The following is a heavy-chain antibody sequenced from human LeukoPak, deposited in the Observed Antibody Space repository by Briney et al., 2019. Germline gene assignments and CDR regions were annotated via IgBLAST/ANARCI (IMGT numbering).Heavy chain of an antibody. V-gene: IGHV3-23*01. Sequence: GGSLRRSCAASGFTYSNYAMNWVRQAPGKGLEWVSVISGSGRSTYYADSVKGRFTISRDKSKNSLYLQMNSLRVEDTAIYYCAKSIVNSGTYIPFDYWGQGTLVTVSS. CDR2: ISGSGRST. D-gene: IGHD1-26*01. CDR1: GFTYSNYA. CDR3: AKSIVNSGTYIPFDY. J-gene: IGHJ4*02.